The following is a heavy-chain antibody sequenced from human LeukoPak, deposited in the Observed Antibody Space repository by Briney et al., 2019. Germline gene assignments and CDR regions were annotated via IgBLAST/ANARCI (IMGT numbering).Heavy chain of an antibody. V-gene: IGHV4-59*08. CDR3: ARDEDFYGSGSYNPGFFQH. D-gene: IGHD3-10*01. CDR1: GGSISRNY. CDR2: VYYSGST. Sequence: SETLSLTCSVSGGSISRNYWSWIRQPPGKGLEWIGYVYYSGSTKYNPSLKSRVTISVDTSKNQFSLKLGSVTAADTAVYYCARDEDFYGSGSYNPGFFQHWGQGTLVTVSS. J-gene: IGHJ1*01.